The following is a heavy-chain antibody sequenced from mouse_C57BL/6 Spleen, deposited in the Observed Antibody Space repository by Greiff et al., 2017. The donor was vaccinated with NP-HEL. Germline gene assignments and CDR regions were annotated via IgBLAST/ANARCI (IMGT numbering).Heavy chain of an antibody. V-gene: IGHV5-4*01. J-gene: IGHJ3*01. CDR2: ISDGGSYT. CDR1: GFTFSSYA. Sequence: EVQWVESGGGLVKPGGSLKLSCAASGFTFSSYAMSWVRQTPEKRLEWVATISDGGSYTYYPDNVKGRFTISRDNAKNNLYLQMSHLKSEDTAMYYCARDSGYGFAYWGQGTLVTVSA. CDR3: ARDSGYGFAY. D-gene: IGHD3-2*02.